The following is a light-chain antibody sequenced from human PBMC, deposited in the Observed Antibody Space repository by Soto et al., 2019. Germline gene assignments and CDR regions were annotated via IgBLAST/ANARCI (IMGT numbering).Light chain of an antibody. V-gene: IGLV1-40*01. J-gene: IGLJ3*02. CDR1: SSNIGAGYD. Sequence: PGQRVTISCTGSSSNIGAGYDVHWYQQLPGTAPKLLIYGNSNRPSGVPDRFSGSKSGTSASLAITGLQAEDEADYYCQSYDSSLSGSVFGGGTKLTVL. CDR2: GNS. CDR3: QSYDSSLSGSV.